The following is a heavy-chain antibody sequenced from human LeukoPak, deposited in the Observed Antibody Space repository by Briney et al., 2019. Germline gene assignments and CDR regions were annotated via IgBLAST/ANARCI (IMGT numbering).Heavy chain of an antibody. J-gene: IGHJ4*02. V-gene: IGHV4-59*01. CDR2: IYYSGST. D-gene: IGHD3-22*01. CDR1: GGSISSYY. CDR3: ARAHDNYDSSGYYPPSDLGYYFDY. Sequence: SETLSLTCAVSGGSISSYYWNWIRQPPGKGLEWIGYIYYSGSTNYNPSLKSRATISVDTSKNQFSLKLSSVTAADTAVYYCARAHDNYDSSGYYPPSDLGYYFDYWGQGTLVTVSS.